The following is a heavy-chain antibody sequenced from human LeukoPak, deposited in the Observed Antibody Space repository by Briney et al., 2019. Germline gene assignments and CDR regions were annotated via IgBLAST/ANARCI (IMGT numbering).Heavy chain of an antibody. Sequence: GGSLRLSCAASGFPFSDYRMHWVRQATGKGLEWVSGIGTAGDIYYPGSVKGRFTISRENAKNSLYLQMNSLGAGDTAVYYCARDRGRYYMDVWGKGTTVTISS. J-gene: IGHJ6*03. CDR3: ARDRGRYYMDV. CDR2: IGTAGDI. D-gene: IGHD6-25*01. V-gene: IGHV3-13*01. CDR1: GFPFSDYR.